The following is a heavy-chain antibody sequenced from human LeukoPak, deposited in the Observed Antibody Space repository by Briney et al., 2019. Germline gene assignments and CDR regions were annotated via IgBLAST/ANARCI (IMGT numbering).Heavy chain of an antibody. CDR3: ARVLTYYDFWSGYSQDYYFDY. CDR1: GGSFSGYY. D-gene: IGHD3-3*01. CDR2: INHRGST. V-gene: IGHV4-34*01. Sequence: PSETLSLTCAVYGGSFSGYYWSWIRQPPGKGLEWVGEINHRGSTNYNPSLKSRVTISVDTSKNQFSLKLSSVTAADTAVYYCARVLTYYDFWSGYSQDYYFDYWGHGTLVTVSS. J-gene: IGHJ4*01.